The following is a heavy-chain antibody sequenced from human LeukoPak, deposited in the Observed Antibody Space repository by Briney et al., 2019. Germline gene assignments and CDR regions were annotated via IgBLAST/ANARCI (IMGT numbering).Heavy chain of an antibody. CDR2: IYGSGST. CDR3: AGNVGWYSHDS. CDR1: GDSLSSHY. V-gene: IGHV4-59*08. J-gene: IGHJ4*02. D-gene: IGHD6-19*01. Sequence: SETPSLTCTVSGDSLSSHYWSWIRQPPGKGLEWIGYIYGSGSTHYDPSLRSRVTISEDTSKNQFSLKLTSVTAADTAVYYCAGNVGWYSHDSWGQGTLVTVSS.